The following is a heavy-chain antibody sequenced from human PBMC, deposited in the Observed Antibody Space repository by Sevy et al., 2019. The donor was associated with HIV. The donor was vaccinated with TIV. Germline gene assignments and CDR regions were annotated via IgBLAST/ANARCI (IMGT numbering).Heavy chain of an antibody. J-gene: IGHJ4*02. D-gene: IGHD3-22*01. CDR1: GFSLNNYA. CDR3: AKGGSTSGYYLNYFAY. CDR2: VSSGGDTT. V-gene: IGHV3-23*01. Sequence: GGSLRLSCAASGFSLNNYAMTWVRQAPGKGLEWVSAVSSGGDTTYYADSVKGRFTISRDNSKNTLYLQMNSLRAEDTAVYYCAKGGSTSGYYLNYFAYWGQGPLVTVSS.